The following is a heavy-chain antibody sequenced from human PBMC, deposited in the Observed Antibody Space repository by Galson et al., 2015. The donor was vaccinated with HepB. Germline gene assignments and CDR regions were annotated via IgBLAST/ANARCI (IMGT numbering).Heavy chain of an antibody. V-gene: IGHV3-30*18. J-gene: IGHJ4*02. Sequence: SLRLSCAASGFTFSNYDMHWVRQAPGKGLEWVALISYDGSNKYYADSVKGRFTISRDNSKNTLFLQMNSLRAEDTAVYYCAKGDYPLDNWGQGTLVTVSS. CDR1: GFTFSNYD. CDR3: AKGDYPLDN. D-gene: IGHD4-17*01. CDR2: ISYDGSNK.